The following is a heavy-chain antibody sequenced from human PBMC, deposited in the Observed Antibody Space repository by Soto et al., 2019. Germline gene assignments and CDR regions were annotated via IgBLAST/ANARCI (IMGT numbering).Heavy chain of an antibody. D-gene: IGHD6-6*01. CDR1: GDSVSSNSAA. CDR2: TYYRSKWYN. CDR3: ARVPQTYGRWKSIAANDAFDI. J-gene: IGHJ3*02. V-gene: IGHV6-1*01. Sequence: PSQTLSLTCAISGDSVSSNSAAWNWIRQSPSRGLEWLGRTYYRSKWYNDYAVSVKSRITINPDTSKNQFSLPLNSVTPEDTAVYYCARVPQTYGRWKSIAANDAFDIWGQGTMVTVSS.